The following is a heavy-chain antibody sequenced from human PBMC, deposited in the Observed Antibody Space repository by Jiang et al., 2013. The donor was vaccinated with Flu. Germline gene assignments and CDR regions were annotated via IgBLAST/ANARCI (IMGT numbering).Heavy chain of an antibody. D-gene: IGHD7-27*01. CDR2: ISAYNGNT. Sequence: CGAEVKKPGASVKVSCKASGYTFSSYGISWVRQAPGQGFEWMGWISAYNGNTNYAQKLQGRVTMTTDTSTSTAYMELRSLRSDDTAVYYCARVPGWGHDQYFDYVGQGTLVTVSS. CDR3: ARVPGWGHDQYFDY. J-gene: IGHJ4*02. CDR1: GYTFSSYG. V-gene: IGHV1-18*01.